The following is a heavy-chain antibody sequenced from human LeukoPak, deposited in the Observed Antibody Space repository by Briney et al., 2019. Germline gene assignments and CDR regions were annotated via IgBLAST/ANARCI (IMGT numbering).Heavy chain of an antibody. CDR1: GYSISSGYY. D-gene: IGHD5-24*01. J-gene: IGHJ4*02. CDR3: ARLEYDGYKDFDY. Sequence: SETLSLTCAVSGYSISSGYYWGWIRQPPGQGLEWIGSIYHSGSTYYNPSLKSRVTISVETSKNQFSLKLSSVTAADTAVYYCARLEYDGYKDFDYWGQGTLVTVSS. V-gene: IGHV4-38-2*01. CDR2: IYHSGST.